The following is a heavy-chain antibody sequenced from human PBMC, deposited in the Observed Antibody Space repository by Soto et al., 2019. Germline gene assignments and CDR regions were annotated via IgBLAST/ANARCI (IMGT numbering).Heavy chain of an antibody. CDR3: ARPVKGSGWYAAFDI. J-gene: IGHJ3*02. Sequence: ASVKVSCKASGYTFTSYYMHWVRQAPGQGLEWMGIINPSGGSTSYAQKFQGRVTMTRDTSTSTVYMELSSLGSEDTAVYYCARPVKGSGWYAAFDIWGQRTMVTGSS. CDR1: GYTFTSYY. D-gene: IGHD6-19*01. CDR2: INPSGGST. V-gene: IGHV1-46*03.